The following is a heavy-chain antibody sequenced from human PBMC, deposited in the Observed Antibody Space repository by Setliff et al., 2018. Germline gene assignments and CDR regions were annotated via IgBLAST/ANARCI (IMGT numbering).Heavy chain of an antibody. V-gene: IGHV3-23*01. D-gene: IGHD6-19*01. Sequence: GSLRLSCAASGFTFSSYAMTWVRQAPGKGLEWVSGISGYGSRTYYADSVKGRSTIPRDNSQNTMYLQMNSLRAEDTAVYYCIRDTSGRDAFDIWGQGTMVTVS. CDR3: IRDTSGRDAFDI. CDR2: ISGYGSRT. J-gene: IGHJ3*02. CDR1: GFTFSSYA.